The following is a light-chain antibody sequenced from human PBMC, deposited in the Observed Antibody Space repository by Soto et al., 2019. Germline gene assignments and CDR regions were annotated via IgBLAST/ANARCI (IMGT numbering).Light chain of an antibody. V-gene: IGKV3-15*01. CDR3: QQYYDWPLT. CDR2: GAS. Sequence: EIVMTQSPATLSVSPGERVTLSCMASQSIGRSLSWYQQKPGQAPRLLIYGASTRHTGIPARFSGSGSGTEFTLTISGLQSEDFAVYYCQQYYDWPLTFGQGTRLEIK. CDR1: QSIGRS. J-gene: IGKJ5*01.